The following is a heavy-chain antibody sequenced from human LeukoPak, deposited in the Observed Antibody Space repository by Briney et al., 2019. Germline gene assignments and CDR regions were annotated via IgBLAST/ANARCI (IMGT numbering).Heavy chain of an antibody. V-gene: IGHV1-2*02. Sequence: ASVKVSCKASGYTFTCYYMHWVRQAPGQGLEWMGWINPKSGGTNYAQKFQGRVTMTRDASISTAYMELNRLRSDDTAVYYCARPDIGMADLDYWGQGTLVTVSS. CDR3: ARPDIGMADLDY. CDR1: GYTFTCYY. J-gene: IGHJ4*02. CDR2: INPKSGGT. D-gene: IGHD6-19*01.